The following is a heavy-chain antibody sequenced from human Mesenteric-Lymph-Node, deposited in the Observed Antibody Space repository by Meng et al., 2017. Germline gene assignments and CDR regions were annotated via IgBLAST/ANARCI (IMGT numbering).Heavy chain of an antibody. D-gene: IGHD5-18*01. V-gene: IGHV4-34*01. Sequence: SETLSLTCAVYGGSFSGYYWSWIRQPPGKGLEWIGEINHSGSTNYNPSLKSRVTISVDTSKNQFSLKLSSVTAADTAVYYCARRDVEVQLWLVYYYYGMDVWGQGTTVTVSS. CDR3: ARRDVEVQLWLVYYYYGMDV. CDR1: GGSFSGYY. CDR2: INHSGST. J-gene: IGHJ6*02.